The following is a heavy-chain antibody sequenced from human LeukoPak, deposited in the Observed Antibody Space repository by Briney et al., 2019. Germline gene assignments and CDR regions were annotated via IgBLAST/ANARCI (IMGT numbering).Heavy chain of an antibody. J-gene: IGHJ5*02. CDR2: ISSSGSYI. Sequence: PGGSLRLSCAASGFTFSSYSVNWVRQAPGKGLEWVSSISSSGSYIYYADSAKGRFTISRDNAKNSLYLQMNSTRAEDTAVYYCARGHGSGSYYPPSNWFDPWGQGTLVTVSS. V-gene: IGHV3-21*01. CDR1: GFTFSSYS. CDR3: ARGHGSGSYYPPSNWFDP. D-gene: IGHD3-10*01.